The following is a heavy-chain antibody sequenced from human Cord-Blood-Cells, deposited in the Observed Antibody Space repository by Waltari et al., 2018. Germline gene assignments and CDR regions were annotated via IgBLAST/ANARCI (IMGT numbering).Heavy chain of an antibody. V-gene: IGHV3-48*02. D-gene: IGHD3-22*01. CDR3: ARAHSSGYYYFDY. CDR2: ISSSSSTI. CDR1: GFTFSSHS. Sequence: EVQLVESGGGLVQPGGSLRLSCAASGFTFSSHSMNWVRQAPGKGLEWVSYISSSSSTIYYADSVKGRFTISRDNAKNSLYLQMNSLRDEDTAVYYCARAHSSGYYYFDYWGQGTLVTVSS. J-gene: IGHJ4*02.